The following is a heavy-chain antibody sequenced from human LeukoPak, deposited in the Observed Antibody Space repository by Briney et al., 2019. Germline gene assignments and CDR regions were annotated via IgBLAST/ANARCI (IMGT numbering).Heavy chain of an antibody. V-gene: IGHV4-59*01. CDR3: ARVSVGPYYYYMDV. Sequence: NPSETLSLTCTVSGGSISSYYWSWIRQPPGKGLEWIGYIYYSGSTNYNPSLKSRVTISVDTSKNQFSLKLSSVTAADTAVYYCARVSVGPYYYYMDVWGKGTTVTVSS. CDR1: GGSISSYY. CDR2: IYYSGST. J-gene: IGHJ6*03. D-gene: IGHD2-2*01.